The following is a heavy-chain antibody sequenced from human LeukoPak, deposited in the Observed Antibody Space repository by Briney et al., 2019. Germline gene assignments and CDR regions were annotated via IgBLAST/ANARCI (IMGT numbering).Heavy chain of an antibody. CDR1: NGSISSSSYY. J-gene: IGHJ4*02. D-gene: IGHD6-6*01. Sequence: SETLSLTCIVFNGSISSSSYYWSWIRQPAGKGLEWIGRIYVSGSTNYNPSLESRVTISVDTSKNQFSLQLTSLTAADTAVYYCAREGQQLVPPFDYWGQGTLVTVSS. CDR3: AREGQQLVPPFDY. CDR2: IYVSGST. V-gene: IGHV4-61*02.